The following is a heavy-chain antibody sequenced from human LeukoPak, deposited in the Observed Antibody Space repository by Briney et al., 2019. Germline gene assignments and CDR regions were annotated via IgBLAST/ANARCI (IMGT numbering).Heavy chain of an antibody. V-gene: IGHV1-69*04. CDR3: ARENSGSYYRWFDP. CDR1: GGAFSSYT. J-gene: IGHJ5*02. Sequence: SVKVSCKASGGAFSSYTISWVRQAPGQGLEWMGRIIPILGIANYAQKFQGRVTITADKSTSTAYMELSSLRSEDAAVYYCARENSGSYYRWFDPWGQGTLVTVSS. D-gene: IGHD1-26*01. CDR2: IIPILGIA.